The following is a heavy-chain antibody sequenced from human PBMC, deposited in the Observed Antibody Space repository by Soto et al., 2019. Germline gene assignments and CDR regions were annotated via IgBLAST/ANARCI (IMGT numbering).Heavy chain of an antibody. D-gene: IGHD2-2*01. J-gene: IGHJ2*01. V-gene: IGHV3-7*05. CDR3: ARDYVVVVPAALFGSWYFDL. CDR2: IKQDGSEK. CDR1: GFTFSSYW. Sequence: GGSLRLSCAASGFTFSSYWMSWVRQAPGKGLEWVANIKQDGSEKYYVDSVKGRFTISRDNAKNSLYLQMNSLRAEDTAVYYCARDYVVVVPAALFGSWYFDLWGRGTLVTVSS.